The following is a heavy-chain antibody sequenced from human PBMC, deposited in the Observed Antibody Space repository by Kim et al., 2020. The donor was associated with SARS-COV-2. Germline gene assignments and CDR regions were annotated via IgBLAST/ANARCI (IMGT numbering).Heavy chain of an antibody. D-gene: IGHD6-19*01. V-gene: IGHV4-59*13. J-gene: IGHJ4*02. CDR3: ARGGVAAAFFDY. Sequence: SETLSLTCTVSGGSISSYYWSWIRQPPGKGLEWIGYIYYSGSTNYNPSLKSRVTISVDTSKNQFSLKLSSVTAADTAVYYCARGGVAAAFFDYWGQGTLVTASS. CDR2: IYYSGST. CDR1: GGSISSYY.